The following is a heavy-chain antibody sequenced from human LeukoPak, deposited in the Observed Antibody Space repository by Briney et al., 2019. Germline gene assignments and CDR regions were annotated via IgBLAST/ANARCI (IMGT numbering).Heavy chain of an antibody. CDR2: IYYSGST. D-gene: IGHD3-22*01. J-gene: IGHJ4*02. CDR1: GGSISSSSYY. Sequence: SETLSLTCTVSGGSISSSSYYWGWIRQPPGKGPEWIGNIYYSGSTYYNPSLKSRVTISVDTSKNHFSLKLSSVTAADTAVYYCARHAKAWSSGPYYYFDYWGQGTLVTVSS. CDR3: ARHAKAWSSGPYYYFDY. V-gene: IGHV4-39*01.